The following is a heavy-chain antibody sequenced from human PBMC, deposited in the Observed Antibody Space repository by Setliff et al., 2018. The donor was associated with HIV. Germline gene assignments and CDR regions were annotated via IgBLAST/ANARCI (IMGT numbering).Heavy chain of an antibody. J-gene: IGHJ6*03. CDR2: INHSGNT. Sequence: SETLSLTCAVYGGSFSNYYWTWIRQPPGKGLEWIGEINHSGNTNYKESLKSRVTISINTSKNQFSLKLSSVTAADTAVYYCARDRDIVVVPASPQGYYYYMDVWGKGTTVTVSS. V-gene: IGHV4-34*01. CDR1: GGSFSNYY. D-gene: IGHD2-2*01. CDR3: ARDRDIVVVPASPQGYYYYMDV.